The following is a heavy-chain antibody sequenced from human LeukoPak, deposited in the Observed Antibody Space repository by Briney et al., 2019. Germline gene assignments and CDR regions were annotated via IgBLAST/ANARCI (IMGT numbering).Heavy chain of an antibody. CDR1: GLPSSDYY. V-gene: IGHV3-11*04. J-gene: IGHJ1*01. CDR3: ARAQIGVLLWFGAEYFQH. Sequence: GSSLRLFYAASGLPSSDYYTSWTRHPPGMGLAYVSYLPSSGSTIYYADSVKGRFTISRDNAKNSLYLQMNSLRAEDTAVYYCARAQIGVLLWFGAEYFQHWGQGTLVTVSS. CDR2: LPSSGSTI. D-gene: IGHD3-10*01.